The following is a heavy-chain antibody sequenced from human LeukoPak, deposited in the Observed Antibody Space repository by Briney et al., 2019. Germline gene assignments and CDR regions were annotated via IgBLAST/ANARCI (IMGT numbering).Heavy chain of an antibody. CDR1: GFTFSSYG. V-gene: IGHV3-30*03. J-gene: IGHJ4*02. D-gene: IGHD2-15*01. CDR3: ARDEFDGVVVVAATLDY. Sequence: AGGSLRLSCAASGFTFSSYGMHWVRQAPGKGLEWVAVISYDGSNKYYADSVKGRFTISRDNAKNSLYLQMNSLRAEDTAVYYCARDEFDGVVVVAATLDYWGQGTLVTVSS. CDR2: ISYDGSNK.